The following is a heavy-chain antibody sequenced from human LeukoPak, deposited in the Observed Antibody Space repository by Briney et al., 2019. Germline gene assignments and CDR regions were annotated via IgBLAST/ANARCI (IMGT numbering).Heavy chain of an antibody. V-gene: IGHV3-23*01. CDR2: ISANGGST. CDR1: RFSFSDYT. J-gene: IGHJ4*02. D-gene: IGHD1-26*01. Sequence: GGSLRLSCAVSRFSFSDYTMSWVRQLPGKGLEWVSSISANGGSTFCADSVKGRFAISRDPSKNTLYLQMDSLRVDDTAVYYCAKGPSDRAIDYWGQGTLVTVSS. CDR3: AKGPSDRAIDY.